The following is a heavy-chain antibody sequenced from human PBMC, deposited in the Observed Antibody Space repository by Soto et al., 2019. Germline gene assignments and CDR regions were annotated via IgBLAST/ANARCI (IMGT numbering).Heavy chain of an antibody. J-gene: IGHJ4*02. CDR2: IRTKANRYAT. V-gene: IGHV3-73*01. Sequence: GGSLRLSCAASGFTFIGSTMHWWGQASGKGLEWVGHIRTKANRYATVYAESVKGRFTISRDDSKNTAYLQVNSLKTEDTAVYYCTRQNGDFFEYWGQGALVTVSS. CDR3: TRQNGDFFEY. D-gene: IGHD4-17*01. CDR1: GFTFIGST.